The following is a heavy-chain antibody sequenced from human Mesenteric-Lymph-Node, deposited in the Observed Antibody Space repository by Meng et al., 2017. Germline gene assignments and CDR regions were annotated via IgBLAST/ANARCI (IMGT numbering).Heavy chain of an antibody. J-gene: IGHJ5*02. Sequence: QVQLQESGPGLVKPSQTLSLTCTVSGGSISSGHYYWSWIRQHPGKGLEWIGYTSYSGSTHYNPPLKSLVTISIDTSKNQFSLSSVSAADTAVYYCVRDTRRGGGWFDPWGQGTLVTVSS. V-gene: IGHV4-31*01. CDR3: VRDTRRGGGWFDP. CDR2: TSYSGST. D-gene: IGHD3-10*01. CDR1: GGSISSGHYY.